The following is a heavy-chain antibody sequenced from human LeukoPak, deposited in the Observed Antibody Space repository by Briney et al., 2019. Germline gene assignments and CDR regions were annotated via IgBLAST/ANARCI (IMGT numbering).Heavy chain of an antibody. CDR2: ISAYNGNT. Sequence: GASVKVSFKASGYTFTSYGISWVRQAPGQGLEWMGWISAYNGNTNYAQKLQGRVTMTTDTSTSTAYMELRSLRSDATAVYYCASQKEGYSSGRGPPGAYYYMDVWGKGTTVTVSS. D-gene: IGHD6-19*01. V-gene: IGHV1-18*01. CDR3: ASQKEGYSSGRGPPGAYYYMDV. J-gene: IGHJ6*03. CDR1: GYTFTSYG.